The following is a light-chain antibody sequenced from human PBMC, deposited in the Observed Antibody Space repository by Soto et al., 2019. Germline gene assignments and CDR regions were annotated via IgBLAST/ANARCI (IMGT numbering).Light chain of an antibody. CDR1: QSINWY. J-gene: IGKJ1*01. Sequence: DIQMTQSPSSLSASVGDRVTITCRASQSINWYLNWYQQKPGKAPNLLIYAASSLQSGVPSRFSDSGSGTDFTLTISSLQSEDFATYYCQQHYIAPWTFGQGTKVEIK. CDR2: AAS. V-gene: IGKV1-39*01. CDR3: QQHYIAPWT.